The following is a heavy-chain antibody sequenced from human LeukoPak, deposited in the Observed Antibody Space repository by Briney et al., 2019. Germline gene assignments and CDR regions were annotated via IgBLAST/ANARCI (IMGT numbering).Heavy chain of an antibody. Sequence: SETLSLTCTVSGGSISSGDYYWSWIRQPPGKGLEWIGYIYYSGSTYYNPSLKSRVTISVDTSKNQFSLKLSSVTAADTAVYYCARWDGIFGVDYWGQGTLVTVSS. CDR3: ARWDGIFGVDY. V-gene: IGHV4-30-4*02. CDR1: GGSISSGDYY. J-gene: IGHJ4*02. CDR2: IYYSGST. D-gene: IGHD3-3*01.